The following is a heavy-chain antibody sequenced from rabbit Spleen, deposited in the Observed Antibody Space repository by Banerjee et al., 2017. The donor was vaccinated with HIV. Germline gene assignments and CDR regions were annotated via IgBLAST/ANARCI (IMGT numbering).Heavy chain of an antibody. CDR3: ARDLPGVIGWNFNL. V-gene: IGHV1S40*01. Sequence: QSLEESGGDLVKPGASLTLTCTASGVSFSGNSYMCWVRQAPGKGLEWIACIDTNDGDTDYANWVIGRFTISKASWTTVTLHMTGLTAADTATYFCARDLPGVIGWNFNLWGQGTLVTVS. D-gene: IGHD1-1*01. J-gene: IGHJ4*01. CDR1: GVSFSGNSY. CDR2: IDTNDGDT.